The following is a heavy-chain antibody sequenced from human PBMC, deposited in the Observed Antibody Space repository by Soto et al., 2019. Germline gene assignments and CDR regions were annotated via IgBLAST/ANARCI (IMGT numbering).Heavy chain of an antibody. J-gene: IGHJ3*02. CDR1: GFAVSDKY. D-gene: IGHD3-10*01. V-gene: IGHV3-53*01. Sequence: PGGSLRLSCAASGFAVSDKYMNWVRQAPGKGLEWVSVIYTSGTTYYADSVKGRFTISRDNFKNTLYLQMNSLRAEDTAMYYCARDGFGRYDGSGSEAFDIWGQGTMVTV. CDR3: ARDGFGRYDGSGSEAFDI. CDR2: IYTSGTT.